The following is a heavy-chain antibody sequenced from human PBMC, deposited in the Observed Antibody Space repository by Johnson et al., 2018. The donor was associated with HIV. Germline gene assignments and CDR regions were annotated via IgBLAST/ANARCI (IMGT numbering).Heavy chain of an antibody. Sequence: VQLVESGGGLVQPGGSLRLSCEASGFKFSIYWMSWVRQAPGKGLEWVANIKEDGSEKDYVDSVKGRFTISRDNAKKSLYLQMNGLRAEDTAVYYCAREFYCTGGVCYLGDAFDIWGQGTVVTVSS. CDR3: AREFYCTGGVCYLGDAFDI. CDR1: GFKFSIYW. V-gene: IGHV3-7*04. J-gene: IGHJ3*02. CDR2: IKEDGSEK. D-gene: IGHD2-8*02.